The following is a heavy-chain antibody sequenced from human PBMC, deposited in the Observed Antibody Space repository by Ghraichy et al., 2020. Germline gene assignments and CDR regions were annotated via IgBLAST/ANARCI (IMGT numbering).Heavy chain of an antibody. CDR1: GGSISSSSYY. V-gene: IGHV4-39*01. CDR2: IYYSGST. J-gene: IGHJ4*02. Sequence: SETLSLTCTVSGGSISSSSYYWGWIRQPPGKGLEWIGSIYYSGSTYYNASLKSRVTISVDTSKNQFSLKLSSVTAADTAVYYCARRANCGGDCYWFDYWGQGTLVTVSS. CDR3: ARRANCGGDCYWFDY. D-gene: IGHD2-21*02.